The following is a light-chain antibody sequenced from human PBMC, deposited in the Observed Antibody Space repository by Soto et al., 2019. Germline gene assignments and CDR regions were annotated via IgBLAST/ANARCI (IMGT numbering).Light chain of an antibody. Sequence: QSVLIKPPSASGTPGQRVTISCSGSSYNIGSNYVYWFQQLPGAAPKLLIYRNNQRPSGGPDRYSGSKSGTSASLAISGLRSEDEADYYCATWEDNLTARVFGGGTKLTVL. CDR3: ATWEDNLTARV. V-gene: IGLV1-47*01. CDR2: RNN. CDR1: SYNIGSNY. J-gene: IGLJ3*02.